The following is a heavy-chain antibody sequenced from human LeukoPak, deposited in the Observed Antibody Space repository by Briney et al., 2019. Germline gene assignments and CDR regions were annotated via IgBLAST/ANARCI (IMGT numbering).Heavy chain of an antibody. CDR2: ISSRSSYI. D-gene: IGHD2-2*01. Sequence: PGGSLRLSCAASGFTFSSYSMNWVRQAPGKGLEWVSSISSRSSYIYYADSVKGRFTISRDNAKNSLSLQMNSLRVEDTAVYYCVRDPSEASHPYYFDYWGQGTLVTVSS. J-gene: IGHJ4*02. CDR3: VRDPSEASHPYYFDY. V-gene: IGHV3-21*01. CDR1: GFTFSSYS.